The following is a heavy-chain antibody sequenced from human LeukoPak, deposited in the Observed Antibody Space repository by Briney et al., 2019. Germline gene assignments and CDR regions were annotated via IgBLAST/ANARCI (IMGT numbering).Heavy chain of an antibody. J-gene: IGHJ4*02. CDR2: IYHSGST. CDR1: GGSISSSNW. D-gene: IGHD3-22*01. V-gene: IGHV4-4*02. CDR3: ARVTSDYYDSSGFDY. Sequence: SGTLSLTCAVSGGSISSSNWWSWVRQPPGKGLEWIGEIYHSGSTNYNPSPKSRVTISVDKSKNQFSLKLSSVTAADTAVYYCARVTSDYYDSSGFDYWGQGTLVTVSS.